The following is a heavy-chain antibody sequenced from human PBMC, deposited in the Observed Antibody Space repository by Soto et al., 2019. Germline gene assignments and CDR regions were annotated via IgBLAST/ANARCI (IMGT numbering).Heavy chain of an antibody. Sequence: QVQLVQSGAEVKKPGASVKVSCKASGYTFTSYDINWVRQATGQGLEWMGWMNPNRGNTGYAQKFPGRVTMTRNTSISTAYMALSSLSSAATAVYYCARERTYYSFDYWGQGTLVTVSS. V-gene: IGHV1-8*01. CDR1: GYTFTSYD. CDR2: MNPNRGNT. D-gene: IGHD1-26*01. CDR3: ARERTYYSFDY. J-gene: IGHJ4*02.